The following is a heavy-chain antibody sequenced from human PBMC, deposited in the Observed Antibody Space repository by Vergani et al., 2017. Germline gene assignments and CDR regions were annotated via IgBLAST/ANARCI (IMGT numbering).Heavy chain of an antibody. CDR1: GGSISSYY. D-gene: IGHD3-3*01. J-gene: IGHJ4*02. V-gene: IGHV4-4*07. Sequence: QVQLQESGPGLVKPSETLSLTCTVSGGSISSYYWSWIRQPAGKGLEWIGRIYTSGSTNYNPSLKSRVTMSVDTSKNQFSLKLSSVTAADTAVYYCARSPLAYDFWSWHFDYWGQGTLVTVSS. CDR3: ARSPLAYDFWSWHFDY. CDR2: IYTSGST.